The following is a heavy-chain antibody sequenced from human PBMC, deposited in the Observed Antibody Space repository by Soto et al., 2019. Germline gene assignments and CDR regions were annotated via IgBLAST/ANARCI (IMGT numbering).Heavy chain of an antibody. CDR2: VSDDGSHT. J-gene: IGHJ4*02. D-gene: IGHD3-16*01. CDR3: ARDAPHGGRRGYFDL. CDR1: GFSFNTYT. V-gene: IGHV3-30-3*01. Sequence: QVQLVESGGGVVQPGRSLRLSCAASGFSFNTYTMHWVRQAPGGGLEWVAIVSDDGSHTYYTDSVRGRFSISRDNSNSTLFLQMNSLTAADTAVYFCARDAPHGGRRGYFDLWGQGTLVTVSS.